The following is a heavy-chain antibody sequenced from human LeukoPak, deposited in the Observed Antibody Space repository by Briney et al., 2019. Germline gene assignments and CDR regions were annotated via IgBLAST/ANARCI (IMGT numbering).Heavy chain of an antibody. CDR2: GYYSGST. V-gene: IGHV4-39*01. J-gene: IGHJ6*02. D-gene: IGHD2-15*01. Sequence: SETLSLTCTVSGGSISGSNYYWGWIRQLPGKGLEWIGSGYYSGSTYYNPSLKSRVTISVDTSKNQFSPKLSSVTAADTAVYYCARAVCSGGRCYIYYYYAMDVWGQGTTVTVSS. CDR3: ARAVCSGGRCYIYYYYAMDV. CDR1: GGSISGSNYY.